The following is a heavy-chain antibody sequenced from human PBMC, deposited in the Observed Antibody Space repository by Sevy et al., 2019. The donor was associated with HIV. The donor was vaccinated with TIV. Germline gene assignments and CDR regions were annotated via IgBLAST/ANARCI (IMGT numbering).Heavy chain of an antibody. J-gene: IGHJ4*02. D-gene: IGHD3-16*02. CDR2: ISSSSTYI. V-gene: IGHV3-21*01. CDR1: GFTFSTYN. CDR3: ARALRLGELSSYY. Sequence: GGSLRLSCAASGFTFSTYNMNWVRQAPGKGLEWVSSISSSSTYIYYPDSVKGRFTISRHNPKNSLYLQMNSLRAEDTAVYYCARALRLGELSSYYWGQGTLVTVSS.